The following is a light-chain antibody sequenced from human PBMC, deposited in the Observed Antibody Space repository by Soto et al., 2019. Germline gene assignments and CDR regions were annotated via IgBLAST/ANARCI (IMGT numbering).Light chain of an antibody. CDR3: QQRSNWPPAT. V-gene: IGKV3-15*01. CDR1: QVVANN. CDR2: GAS. J-gene: IGKJ3*01. Sequence: ELVMTQSPATLSVSPGERATLSCRASQVVANNLAWYQQKVGQTPRLLIFGASTRATGIPVRFSGSGSGTEFTLTISSLEPEDFAVYYCQQRSNWPPATFGPGTKVDIK.